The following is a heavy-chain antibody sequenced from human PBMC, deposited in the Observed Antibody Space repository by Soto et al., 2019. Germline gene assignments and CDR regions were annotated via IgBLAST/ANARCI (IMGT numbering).Heavy chain of an antibody. D-gene: IGHD5-12*01. CDR1: GYTFTGYY. V-gene: IGHV1-2*04. J-gene: IGHJ4*02. CDR3: VREGYSGYDLDY. CDR2: INPNSGGT. Sequence: ASVKVSCKASGYTFTGYYMHWVRQAPGQGLEWMGWINPNSGGTNYAQKFQGWVTMTRDTSISTAYMELSRLRSDDTAVYYCVREGYSGYDLDYWGQGTLVTVSS.